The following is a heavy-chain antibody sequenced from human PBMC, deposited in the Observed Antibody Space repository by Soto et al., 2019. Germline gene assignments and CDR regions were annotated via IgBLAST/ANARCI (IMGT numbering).Heavy chain of an antibody. CDR2: TRDKPNSYTT. V-gene: IGHV3-72*01. Sequence: GGSLRLSCVASGFTLSDYYVDWVRQAPGKGLEWVGRTRDKPNSYTTEYAASVEGRFTISRDDSKNSLYLQLNSLNTEDTAVYYCGRGGYRHYSTYYYYALDVWGQGTTVTVSS. D-gene: IGHD4-4*01. CDR1: GFTLSDYY. J-gene: IGHJ6*02. CDR3: GRGGYRHYSTYYYYALDV.